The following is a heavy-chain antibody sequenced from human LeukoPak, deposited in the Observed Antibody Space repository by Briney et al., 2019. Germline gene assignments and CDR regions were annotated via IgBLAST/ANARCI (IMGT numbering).Heavy chain of an antibody. V-gene: IGHV4-39*01. Sequence: GSLRLSCAASGFTVSSNYMSWIRQPPGKGLEWIGSIYYSGSTYYNPSLKSRLTISVDTSKNQFSLKLSSVTAADTAVYYCASPLQMDDAFDIWGQGTMVTVSS. CDR2: IYYSGST. D-gene: IGHD5-24*01. J-gene: IGHJ3*02. CDR1: GFTVSSNY. CDR3: ASPLQMDDAFDI.